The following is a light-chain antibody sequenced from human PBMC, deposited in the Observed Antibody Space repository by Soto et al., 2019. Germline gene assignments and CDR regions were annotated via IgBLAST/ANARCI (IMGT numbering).Light chain of an antibody. CDR1: QSVSSSF. Sequence: EIVLTQSPGTLSLSPGERATLSCRASQSVSSSFLAWYQQKPGQAPRLLTYGASSRATGVPDTFSGSGPGTDFTLTISRPEPEAFAVYYCQQYDSSPLTFGGRTKVEIK. J-gene: IGKJ4*01. CDR3: QQYDSSPLT. CDR2: GAS. V-gene: IGKV3-20*01.